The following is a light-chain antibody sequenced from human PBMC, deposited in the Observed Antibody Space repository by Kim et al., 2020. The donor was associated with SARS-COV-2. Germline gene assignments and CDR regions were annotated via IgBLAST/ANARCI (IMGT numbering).Light chain of an antibody. V-gene: IGLV3-19*01. Sequence: SSELTQDPAVSVALGQTVRITCQGDSLRSYYATWYQQKPGQAPILVIYGKNNRPSGIPDRFSGSSSRNTASLTITGTQAGDEADYYCNSRDSNDNVVFGG. CDR1: SLRSYY. CDR2: GKN. CDR3: NSRDSNDNVV. J-gene: IGLJ2*01.